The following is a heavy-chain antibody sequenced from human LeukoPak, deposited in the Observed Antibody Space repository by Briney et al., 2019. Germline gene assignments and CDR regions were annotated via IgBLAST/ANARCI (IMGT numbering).Heavy chain of an antibody. J-gene: IGHJ6*02. CDR2: IYYSGST. Sequence: PSETLSLTCTVSGGSVSSGGYYWSWIRQPPGKGLEWIGYIYYSGSTNYNPSLKSRVTISVDTSKNQFSLKLSSVTAADTAVYYCARESSVSTIFGVVTNYYYYGMDVWGQGTTVTVSS. D-gene: IGHD3-3*01. CDR1: GGSVSSGGYY. V-gene: IGHV4-61*08. CDR3: ARESSVSTIFGVVTNYYYYGMDV.